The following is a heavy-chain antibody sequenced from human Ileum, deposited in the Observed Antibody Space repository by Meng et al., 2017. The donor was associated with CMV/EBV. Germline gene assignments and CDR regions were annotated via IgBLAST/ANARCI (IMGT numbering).Heavy chain of an antibody. V-gene: IGHV3-66*01. J-gene: IGHJ4*02. CDR2: IYSGGST. CDR3: ARSRDGYNIDY. CDR1: GFTVSSNY. D-gene: IGHD5-24*01. Sequence: EVQLVEVGGGLVQPGASLGLSCAASGFTVSSNYMGWVRQAPGKGLEWVSVIYSGGSTYYADSVKGRFTISRDNSKNTLYLQMNSLRAEDTAVYYCARSRDGYNIDYWGQGTLVTVSS.